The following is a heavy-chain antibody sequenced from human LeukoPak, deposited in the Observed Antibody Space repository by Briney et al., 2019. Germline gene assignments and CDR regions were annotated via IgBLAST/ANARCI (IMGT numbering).Heavy chain of an antibody. Sequence: GESLKISCKGSGYNFTSYWIGWVRQMPGKGLEWMGIIYPGDSDTRYSPSFQGQVTISADKSISTASLQWSSLKASDTAMYYCARRRDLYSGSYYPFDYWGQGTLVTVSS. V-gene: IGHV5-51*01. CDR2: IYPGDSDT. D-gene: IGHD1-26*01. J-gene: IGHJ4*02. CDR3: ARRRDLYSGSYYPFDY. CDR1: GYNFTSYW.